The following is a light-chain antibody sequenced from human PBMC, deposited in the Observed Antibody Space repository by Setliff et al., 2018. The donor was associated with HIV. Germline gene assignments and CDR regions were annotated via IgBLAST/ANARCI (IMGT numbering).Light chain of an antibody. J-gene: IGLJ1*01. V-gene: IGLV2-14*03. CDR2: DVT. CDR1: SSDVGGYNY. CDR3: SSYTSSSTIYV. Sequence: QSALAQPRSVSGSPGQSVTISCTGTSSDVGGYNYVSWYQHLPGKAPKLMIYDVTKRPSGVSNRFSGSKSGNTASLAISGLQAEDEANYYCSSYTSSSTIYVFGTGTKSPS.